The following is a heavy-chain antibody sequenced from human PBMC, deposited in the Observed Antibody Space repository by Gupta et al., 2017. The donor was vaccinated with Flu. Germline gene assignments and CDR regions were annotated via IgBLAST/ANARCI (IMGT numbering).Heavy chain of an antibody. J-gene: IGHJ4*02. D-gene: IGHD3-9*01. CDR3: TTENYYDILTGYLYYFGY. V-gene: IGHV3-15*01. CDR1: GFTFCNAW. CDR2: MKSKTDGGTT. Sequence: EVQLVESGGGLVKLGGSLRFSCAASGFTFCNAWMSWVRQAPGKGLGWVGRMKSKTDGGTTDYAAPVKGRFTISKDDSKNTQYLQMNSQKTEDTAVYYCTTENYYDILTGYLYYFGYWGQGTLVTVSS.